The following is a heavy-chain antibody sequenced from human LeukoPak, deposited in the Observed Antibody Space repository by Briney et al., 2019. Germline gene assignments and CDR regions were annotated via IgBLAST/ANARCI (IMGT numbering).Heavy chain of an antibody. CDR1: GGTFSSYA. CDR2: INPSGGST. J-gene: IGHJ6*02. CDR3: ARDSRAVTTIWYYYYGMDV. D-gene: IGHD4-17*01. V-gene: IGHV1-46*01. Sequence: ASVKVSCKASGGTFSSYAISWVRQAPGQGLEWMGIINPSGGSTSYAQKFQGRVTMTRDTSTSTVYMELSSLRSEDTAVYYCARDSRAVTTIWYYYYGMDVWGQGTTVTVSS.